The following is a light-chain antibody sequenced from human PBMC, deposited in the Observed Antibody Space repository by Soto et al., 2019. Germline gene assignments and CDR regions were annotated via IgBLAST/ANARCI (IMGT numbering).Light chain of an antibody. CDR2: KAS. J-gene: IGKJ4*01. CDR1: QSISSW. Sequence: DIQMTQSPSTLSASVGDRVTITCRASQSISSWLAWYQHKPGKAPKVLIYKASTLESGVPSRFSGSGSGTEFTLTISSLPPDDFATYYCQHYNTYPLTFGGGTKVEIK. CDR3: QHYNTYPLT. V-gene: IGKV1-5*03.